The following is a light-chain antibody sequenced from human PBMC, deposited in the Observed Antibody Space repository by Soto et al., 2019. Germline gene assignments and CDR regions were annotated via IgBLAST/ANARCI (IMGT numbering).Light chain of an antibody. V-gene: IGKV3-20*01. CDR2: GAS. CDR3: XXXXXXXWX. Sequence: EIVLTQSPGTLSLSPGERATLSCRASQSVSSSYLAWYQQKPGQAPRLLIYGASSRATGIPDRFSGSGSGTDFTLTISRLEPXXXXXXXXXXXXXXXWXFGXGTKVEIK. CDR1: QSVSSSY. J-gene: IGKJ1*01.